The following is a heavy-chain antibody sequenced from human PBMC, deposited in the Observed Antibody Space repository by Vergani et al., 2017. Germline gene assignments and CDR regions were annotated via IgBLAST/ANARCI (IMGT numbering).Heavy chain of an antibody. CDR1: GGSFSGYY. D-gene: IGHD2-15*01. CDR3: ARGGYCSGGSCDHY. CDR2: INHSGST. J-gene: IGHJ4*02. Sequence: QVQLQQWGAGLLKPSETLSLTRAVYGGSFSGYYWSWIRQPPGKGLEWVGEINHSGSTNYNPSLHSRVTISVDTSKNQFSLKLSSVTAADTAVYYCARGGYCSGGSCDHYWGQGTLVTVSS. V-gene: IGHV4-34*01.